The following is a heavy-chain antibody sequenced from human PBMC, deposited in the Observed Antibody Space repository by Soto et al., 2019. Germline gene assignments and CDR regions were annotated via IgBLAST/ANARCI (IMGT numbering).Heavy chain of an antibody. V-gene: IGHV3-30*18. D-gene: IGHD2-21*02. Sequence: GGSLRLSCAASGFTFSSYGMHWVRQAPGKGLEWVAVISYDGSNKYYADSVKGRFTISRDNSKNTLYLQMNSLRAEDTAVYYCAKDPRYCGGDCYPGFYFDYWGQGTLVTVSS. CDR3: AKDPRYCGGDCYPGFYFDY. CDR1: GFTFSSYG. CDR2: ISYDGSNK. J-gene: IGHJ4*02.